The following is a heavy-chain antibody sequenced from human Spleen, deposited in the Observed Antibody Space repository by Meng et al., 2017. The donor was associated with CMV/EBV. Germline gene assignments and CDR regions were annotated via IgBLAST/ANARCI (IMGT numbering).Heavy chain of an antibody. CDR3: AKSAVAVGFYYPMNV. V-gene: IGHV3-9*01. CDR2: ISWSGSTI. J-gene: IGHJ6*02. CDR1: EFNFDDYA. Sequence: GGSLRLSCAASEFNFDDYAMHWVRQAPGKGLEWVAGISWSGSTIDYADSVKGRFTISRDNGMNSLYLQMDSLRPEDTAPYYCAKSAVAVGFYYPMNVWGQGTTVTVSS. D-gene: IGHD6-19*01.